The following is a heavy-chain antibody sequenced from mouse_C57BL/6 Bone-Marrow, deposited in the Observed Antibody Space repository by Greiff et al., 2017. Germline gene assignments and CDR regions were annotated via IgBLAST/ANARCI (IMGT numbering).Heavy chain of an antibody. CDR1: GFNIKDDY. J-gene: IGHJ3*01. V-gene: IGHV14-4*01. CDR3: TSFMTTAELNLDY. CDR2: IDPENGDT. D-gene: IGHD1-1*01. Sequence: EVQLQQSGAELVRPGASVKLSCTASGFNIKDDYMHWVKQRPEQGLEWIGWIDPENGDTEYASKFQGKATITADTSSTPAYLQLSSLTSEDTAVYYCTSFMTTAELNLDYWGQGTLVTVSA.